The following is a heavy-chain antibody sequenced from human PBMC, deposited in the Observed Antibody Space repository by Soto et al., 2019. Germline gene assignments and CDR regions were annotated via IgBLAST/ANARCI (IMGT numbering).Heavy chain of an antibody. J-gene: IGHJ4*02. CDR3: AREKQDYDYWSGYATL. CDR2: INAGNGNT. V-gene: IGHV1-3*05. CDR1: GYTFSSDA. Sequence: QVQLVQSGAEEKKPGASVKVSCKASGYTFSSDAMHRVRQAPGQRLEWMGWINAGNGNTKYSQKFQGRVTITRDTSASTAYMELSSLRSEDTAVYYCAREKQDYDYWSGYATLWGQGTLVTVSS. D-gene: IGHD3-3*01.